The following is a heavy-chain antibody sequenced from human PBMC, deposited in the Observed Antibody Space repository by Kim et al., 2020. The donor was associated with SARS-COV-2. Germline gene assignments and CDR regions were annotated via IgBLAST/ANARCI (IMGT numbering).Heavy chain of an antibody. CDR1: GYSFTTYY. D-gene: IGHD1-7*01. CDR3: ARGGSTGGTAFSAWDYYHG. CDR2: INPSGGST. V-gene: IGHV1-46*01. Sequence: ASVKVSCKASGYSFTTYYMHWVRQAPGQGLEWMGIINPSGGSTNYAQKFQGRVTTTRDTSTRTVYMGLSSLRSEDTAVYYCARGGSTGGTAFSAWDYYHG. J-gene: IGHJ6*01.